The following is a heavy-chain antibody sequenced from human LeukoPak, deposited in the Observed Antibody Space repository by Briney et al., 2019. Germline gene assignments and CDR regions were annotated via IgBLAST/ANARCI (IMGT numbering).Heavy chain of an antibody. J-gene: IGHJ6*02. CDR3: SRGVPYHYGTDV. Sequence: GGSLRLSCAASGFTFSNFGMHWVRQAPGKGLEWVAVIWYGGSDKYYADSVKGRFTVSRDNSKNTLYLQVNSLRAEDTAMYYCSRGVPYHYGTDVWGQGTTVTVSS. CDR1: GFTFSNFG. CDR2: IWYGGSDK. V-gene: IGHV3-33*08.